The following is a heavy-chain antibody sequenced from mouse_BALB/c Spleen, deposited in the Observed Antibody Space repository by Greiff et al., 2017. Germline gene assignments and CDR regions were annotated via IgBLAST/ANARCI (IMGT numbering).Heavy chain of an antibody. J-gene: IGHJ4*01. D-gene: IGHD6-2*01. Sequence: VQLQQSGAELVKPGASVKMSCKASGYTFTSYWMHWVKQRPGQGLEWIGVIDPSDSYTSYNQKFKGKATLTVDTSSSTAYMQLSSLTSEDSAVYYCTRSLPLYAMDYWGQGTSVTVSS. CDR3: TRSLPLYAMDY. CDR1: GYTFTSYW. V-gene: IGHV1S127*01. CDR2: IDPSDSYT.